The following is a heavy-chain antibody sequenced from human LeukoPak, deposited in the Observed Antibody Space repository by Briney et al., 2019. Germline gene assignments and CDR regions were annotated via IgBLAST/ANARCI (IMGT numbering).Heavy chain of an antibody. CDR3: ARDFSAAFDI. J-gene: IGHJ3*02. V-gene: IGHV4-59*02. Sequence: SETLSLTCTVSGGSVSGYYWSWIRQPPGKGLEWLAYVHYRGETNYNPSLKSRVTISVDTSKNQFSLKLSSVTTADTAVYYCARDFSAAFDIWGQGTMVTVSS. CDR2: VHYRGET. CDR1: GGSVSGYY. D-gene: IGHD2/OR15-2a*01.